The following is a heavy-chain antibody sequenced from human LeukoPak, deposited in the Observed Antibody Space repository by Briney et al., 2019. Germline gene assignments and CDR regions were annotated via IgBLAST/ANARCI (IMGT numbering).Heavy chain of an antibody. CDR1: GFTFSSYA. V-gene: IGHV3-23*01. J-gene: IGHJ4*02. CDR3: AKDMSLSSALDY. D-gene: IGHD3-22*01. CDR2: ISGSGGST. Sequence: PGGSLRLSCAAPGFTFSSYAMSWVRPAPGKGLEWVSAISGSGGSTYYADSVKGRFTISRDNSKNTLYLQMNSLRAEDTAVYYCAKDMSLSSALDYWGQGTLVTVSS.